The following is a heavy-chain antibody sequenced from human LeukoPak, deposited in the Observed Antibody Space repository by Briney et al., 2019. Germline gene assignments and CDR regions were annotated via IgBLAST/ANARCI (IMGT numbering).Heavy chain of an antibody. D-gene: IGHD4-23*01. CDR2: ISYDGSNK. V-gene: IGHV3-30*18. CDR3: AKALDSGGNFYFDY. CDR1: EFTFSSYG. Sequence: PGGSLRLSCAVSEFTFSSYGMHWVRQAPGKGLEWVALISYDGSNKYSRDSVKGRFTISRDNSKNTLYLQMNSLRAEDTAVYYCAKALDSGGNFYFDYWGQGTLVTVSS. J-gene: IGHJ4*02.